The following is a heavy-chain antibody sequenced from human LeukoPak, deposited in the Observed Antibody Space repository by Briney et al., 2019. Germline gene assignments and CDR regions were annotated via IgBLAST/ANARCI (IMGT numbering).Heavy chain of an antibody. J-gene: IGHJ5*02. CDR3: ARSEDCGSSSCYWFDP. CDR1: GGSLSGYY. V-gene: IGHV4-34*01. Sequence: SETLSLTCAVYGGSLSGYYWSWIRQSPGKGLEWIGEINRGGITKYNPSPKSRVTISLGTSYNQFSLKLTSVTAADTAMYYCARSEDCGSSSCYWFDPWGQGTLVTVSS. CDR2: INRGGIT. D-gene: IGHD2-2*01.